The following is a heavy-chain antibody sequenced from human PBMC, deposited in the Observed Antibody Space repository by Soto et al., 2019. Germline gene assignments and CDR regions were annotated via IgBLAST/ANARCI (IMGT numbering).Heavy chain of an antibody. CDR1: GFTFSSYA. D-gene: IGHD2-2*01. CDR3: AKEDIVVVPAPQKYYYYYGMDV. Sequence: PGGSLRLSCAASGFTFSSYAMSWVRQAPGKGLEWVSAISGSGGSTHYADSVKGRFTISRDNSKNTLYLQMNSLRAEDTAVYYCAKEDIVVVPAPQKYYYYYGMDVWGQGTTVTVSS. J-gene: IGHJ6*02. V-gene: IGHV3-23*01. CDR2: ISGSGGST.